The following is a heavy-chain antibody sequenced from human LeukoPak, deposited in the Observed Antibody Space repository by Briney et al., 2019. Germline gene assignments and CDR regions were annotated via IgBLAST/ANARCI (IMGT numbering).Heavy chain of an antibody. J-gene: IGHJ3*02. D-gene: IGHD1-7*01. CDR2: IYSGGST. CDR1: GFTVSSNY. CDR3: ARPCITGTADAFDI. Sequence: GGSLRLSCAASGFTVSSNYMSWVRQAPGKGLEWVSVIYSGGSTYYADSVKGRFTISRDNSKSTLYLQMNSLRAEDTAVYYCARPCITGTADAFDIWGQGTMVTVSS. V-gene: IGHV3-53*01.